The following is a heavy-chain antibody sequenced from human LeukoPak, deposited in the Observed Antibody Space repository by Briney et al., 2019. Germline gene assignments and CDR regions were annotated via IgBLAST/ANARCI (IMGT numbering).Heavy chain of an antibody. CDR1: GYTFTSYG. D-gene: IGHD4-11*01. CDR2: ISAYNGNT. J-gene: IGHJ6*02. Sequence: ASVKVSCKASGYTFTSYGISWVRQAPGQGLEWMGWISAYNGNTNYAQKLQGRVTMTTDTSTSTAYMEQRSLRSDDTAVYYCARDLLSNYAPYCYYGMDVWGQGTTVTVSS. CDR3: ARDLLSNYAPYCYYGMDV. V-gene: IGHV1-18*01.